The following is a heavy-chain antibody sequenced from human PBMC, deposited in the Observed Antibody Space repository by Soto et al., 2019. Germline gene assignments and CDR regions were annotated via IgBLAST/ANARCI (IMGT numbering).Heavy chain of an antibody. CDR3: ARDGEPGSSSWDLDY. D-gene: IGHD6-13*01. Sequence: QVQLVESGGGVVQPGRSLRLSCAASGFTFSSYGMHWVRQAPGKGLEWVAVIWYDGSNKYYADSVKGRFTISRDNSKNTLYLQRNSMRAEDTAVYYCARDGEPGSSSWDLDYWGQGTLVTVSS. V-gene: IGHV3-33*01. CDR2: IWYDGSNK. CDR1: GFTFSSYG. J-gene: IGHJ4*02.